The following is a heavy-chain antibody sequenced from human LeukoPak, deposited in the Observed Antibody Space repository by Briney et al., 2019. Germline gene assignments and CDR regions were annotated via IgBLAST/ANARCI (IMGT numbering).Heavy chain of an antibody. CDR1: GYTFTNYD. V-gene: IGHV1-8*01. CDR3: ARSPNRYYDIWTGYYNIWFDP. Sequence: ASVTVSFKASGYTFTNYDINWVRQATGQGLEWLGWMNPDTGNTGSAQKFQGRVTMTRNTSISTAYMELSSLRSDDTAVYYCARSPNRYYDIWTGYYNIWFDPWGQGTLVTVSS. J-gene: IGHJ5*02. CDR2: MNPDTGNT. D-gene: IGHD3-9*01.